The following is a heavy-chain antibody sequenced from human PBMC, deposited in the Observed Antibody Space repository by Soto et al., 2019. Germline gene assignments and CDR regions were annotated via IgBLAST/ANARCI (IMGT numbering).Heavy chain of an antibody. CDR1: GDSVSSNSAA. J-gene: IGHJ6*02. D-gene: IGHD1-1*01. Sequence: PSQTLSLTCAISGDSVSSNSAAWNWIRQSPSRGLEWLGRTYYRSKWYNDYAVSVKSRITINPDTSKNRFSLQLNSVTPEDTAVYYCARERLERRGDNYYYYYGMDVWGQGIRVTV. CDR2: TYYRSKWYN. V-gene: IGHV6-1*01. CDR3: ARERLERRGDNYYYYYGMDV.